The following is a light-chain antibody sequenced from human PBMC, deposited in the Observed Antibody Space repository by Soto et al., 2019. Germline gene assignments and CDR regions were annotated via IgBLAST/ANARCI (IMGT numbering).Light chain of an antibody. V-gene: IGLV2-14*01. CDR1: SSDVAAYNY. Sequence: QSALTQPASVSGSPGQSITISCTGTSSDVAAYNYVSWYQQHPGKAPKLMIYDVSNRPSGVSNRFSGSKSGNTASLTISGLQAEDEADYYCSSYTSGSTDVVFGGGTKVTVL. CDR3: SSYTSGSTDVV. CDR2: DVS. J-gene: IGLJ2*01.